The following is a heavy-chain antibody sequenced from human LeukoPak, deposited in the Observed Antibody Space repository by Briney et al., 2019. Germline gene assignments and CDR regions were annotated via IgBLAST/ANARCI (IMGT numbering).Heavy chain of an antibody. CDR2: IYYSGST. J-gene: IGHJ2*01. Sequence: PSETLSLTCTVSGGSISSSSYYWGWIRQPPGKGLEWIGSIYYSGSTYYNPSLKSRVTIPVDTSKNQFSLKLSSVTAADTAVYYCARLGIGQWYFDLWGRGTLVTVSS. CDR1: GGSISSSSYY. D-gene: IGHD7-27*01. CDR3: ARLGIGQWYFDL. V-gene: IGHV4-39*01.